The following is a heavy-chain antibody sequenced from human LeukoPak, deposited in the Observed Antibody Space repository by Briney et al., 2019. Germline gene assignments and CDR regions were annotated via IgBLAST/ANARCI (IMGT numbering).Heavy chain of an antibody. CDR3: ARTYYDILTGYSHFDC. D-gene: IGHD3-9*01. Sequence: SETLSLTCTVSGGSISSYYWSWIRQPPGKGLEWIGYIYYSGSTNYNPSLKSRVTISVDTSKNQFSLKLSSVTAADTAVYYCARTYYDILTGYSHFDCWGQGTLVTVSS. CDR1: GGSISSYY. J-gene: IGHJ4*02. CDR2: IYYSGST. V-gene: IGHV4-59*08.